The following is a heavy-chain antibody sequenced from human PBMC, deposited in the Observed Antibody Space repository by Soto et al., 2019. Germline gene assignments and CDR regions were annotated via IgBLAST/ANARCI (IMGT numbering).Heavy chain of an antibody. J-gene: IGHJ4*02. CDR1: GFTFSSYS. CDR2: ISSSSSYI. CDR3: ARDDITIFGVVKPEFDY. D-gene: IGHD3-3*01. V-gene: IGHV3-21*01. Sequence: EVQLVESGGGLVKPGGSLRLSCAASGFTFSSYSMNWVRQAPGKGLEWVSPISSSSSYIYYADSVKGRFTISRDNAKHSLYLQMNSLGSEDTAVDYCARDDITIFGVVKPEFDYWGQGTLVTVSS.